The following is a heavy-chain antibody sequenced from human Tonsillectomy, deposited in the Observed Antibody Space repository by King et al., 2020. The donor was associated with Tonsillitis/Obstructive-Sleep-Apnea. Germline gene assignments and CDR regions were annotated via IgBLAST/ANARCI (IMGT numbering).Heavy chain of an antibody. D-gene: IGHD6-19*01. CDR1: GFSLSTSGVG. V-gene: IGHV2-5*02. CDR2: IYLEDDK. CDR3: AHTSYSSGWPNWFDP. Sequence: TLKESGPTLVKPTQTLTLTCTFSGFSLSTSGVGVGWIRQPPGKALEWLALIYLEDDKRYSPSLKSRLTITKDTTKNQGVLTMTNMDPVDTATYYCAHTSYSSGWPNWFDPWGQGTLVTVSS. J-gene: IGHJ5*02.